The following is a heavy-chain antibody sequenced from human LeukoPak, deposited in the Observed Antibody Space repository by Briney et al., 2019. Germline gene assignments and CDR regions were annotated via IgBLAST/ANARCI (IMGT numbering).Heavy chain of an antibody. J-gene: IGHJ4*02. D-gene: IGHD3-10*01. CDR1: GFTFSRHW. CDR3: TRGDWGTYYNVDY. Sequence: GGSLRLSCAASGFTFSRHWMHWVRQAPGKGLVLVSRMNSDGSSISYADSVKGRFTISRDNAKNTLYLQMNSLRAEDTAVYYCTRGDWGTYYNVDYWGQGTLVTVSS. CDR2: MNSDGSSI. V-gene: IGHV3-74*01.